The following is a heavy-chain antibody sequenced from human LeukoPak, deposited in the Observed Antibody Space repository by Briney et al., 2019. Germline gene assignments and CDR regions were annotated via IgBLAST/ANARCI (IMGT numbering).Heavy chain of an antibody. J-gene: IGHJ4*02. CDR3: ARDLIGARNAGYSYGLENFESFDH. V-gene: IGHV4-30-4*08. CDR1: GGSISSGDYY. Sequence: SQTLSLTCTVSGGSISSGDYYWSWIRQPPGKGLEWIGYIYYSGSTYYNPSLKSRVTISVDTSKNQFSLKLSSVTAADTAVYYCARDLIGARNAGYSYGLENFESFDHWGQGTLVTVSS. D-gene: IGHD5-18*01. CDR2: IYYSGST.